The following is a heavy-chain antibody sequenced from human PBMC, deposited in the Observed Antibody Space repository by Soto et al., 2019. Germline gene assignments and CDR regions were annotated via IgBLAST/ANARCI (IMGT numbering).Heavy chain of an antibody. CDR2: IYYSGST. CDR1: GGSISSSSYY. CDR3: ARMDYYGSGRNFDY. D-gene: IGHD3-10*01. V-gene: IGHV4-39*07. Sequence: PSETLSLTCTVSGGSISSSSYYWGWIRQPPGKGLEWIGSIYYSGSTYYNPSLKSRVTISVDTSKNQFSLKLSSVTAADTAVYYCARMDYYGSGRNFDYWGQGTLVTVSS. J-gene: IGHJ4*02.